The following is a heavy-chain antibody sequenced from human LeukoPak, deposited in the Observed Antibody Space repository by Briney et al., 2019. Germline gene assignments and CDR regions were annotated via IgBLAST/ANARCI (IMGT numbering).Heavy chain of an antibody. CDR1: GGSISSYY. Sequence: PSETLSLTCTVSGGSISSYYWSWIRQPPGKGLEWIGYIYYSGSTNYNPSLKSRVTISVDTSKNQFSLKLSSVTAADTAVYYCARGHPLYAIVLDYWAQGTLVTVSS. J-gene: IGHJ4*02. V-gene: IGHV4-59*01. CDR3: ARGHPLYAIVLDY. CDR2: IYYSGST. D-gene: IGHD2-8*01.